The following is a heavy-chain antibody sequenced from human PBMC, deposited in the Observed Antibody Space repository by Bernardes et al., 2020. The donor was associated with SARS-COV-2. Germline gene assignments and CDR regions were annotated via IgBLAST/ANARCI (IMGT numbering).Heavy chain of an antibody. CDR2: IDASGRST. CDR1: GFTFYTHG. D-gene: IGHD2-21*01. V-gene: IGHV3-23*01. Sequence: GGSLRLSCAASGFTFYTHGMNWVRQAPGKGLEWVSTIDASGRSTYYADSVKGRFTISKDFSKNYAYLEMNGLTAEDTAIYYCARDYIVGDSLWYFDLWGRGILVTVSS. J-gene: IGHJ2*01. CDR3: ARDYIVGDSLWYFDL.